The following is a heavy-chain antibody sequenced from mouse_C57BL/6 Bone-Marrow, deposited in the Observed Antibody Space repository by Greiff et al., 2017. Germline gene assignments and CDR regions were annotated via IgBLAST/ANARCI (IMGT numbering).Heavy chain of an antibody. CDR3: ARDLGYFDV. Sequence: VQLQQSGAELARPGASVKLSCKASGYTFTSYGISWVKQRTGQGLEWIGEIYPRSGNTYYNEKFKGKATLTADKSSSTVYMELRSLTSEDSAVYFCARDLGYFDVWGTGTTVTVSS. V-gene: IGHV1-81*01. CDR2: IYPRSGNT. J-gene: IGHJ1*03. CDR1: GYTFTSYG.